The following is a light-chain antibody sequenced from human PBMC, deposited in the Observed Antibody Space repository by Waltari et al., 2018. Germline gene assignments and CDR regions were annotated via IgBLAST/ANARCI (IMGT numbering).Light chain of an antibody. Sequence: EIVLTQSPATLSLSPGEIATLPCRASQSVSSYLAWYQPKPGQAPRLLIYDASNRATGIPARFSGSGSGTDFTLTISSLEPEDFAVYYCQQRSNWPPITFGQGTRLEIK. CDR3: QQRSNWPPIT. V-gene: IGKV3-11*01. CDR1: QSVSSY. J-gene: IGKJ5*01. CDR2: DAS.